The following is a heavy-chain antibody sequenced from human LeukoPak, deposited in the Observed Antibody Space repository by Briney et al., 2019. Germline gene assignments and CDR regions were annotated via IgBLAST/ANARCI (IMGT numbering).Heavy chain of an antibody. CDR2: IYHSGST. Sequence: SETLSLTCTVSGYSISSGYYWGWIRQPPGKGLEWIGSIYHSGSTYYNPSLKSRVTISVDTSKNQFSLKLSSVTAADTAVYYCARGRVEMPIGYWGQGTLVTVSS. D-gene: IGHD5-24*01. V-gene: IGHV4-38-2*02. CDR3: ARGRVEMPIGY. CDR1: GYSISSGYY. J-gene: IGHJ4*02.